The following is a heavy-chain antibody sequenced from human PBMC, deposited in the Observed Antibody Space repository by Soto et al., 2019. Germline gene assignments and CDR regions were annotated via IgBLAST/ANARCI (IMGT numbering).Heavy chain of an antibody. CDR3: AKEGDYYYYMDV. Sequence: EVQLVESGGGLVQPGRSLRLSCAASGFTFDDYAMHWVRQAPGKGLEWVSGISWNSGSIGYADSVKGRFTISRDNAKNSLYLQMTSLRAEDTALYYCAKEGDYYYYMDVWGKGTTVTVSS. V-gene: IGHV3-9*01. J-gene: IGHJ6*03. CDR1: GFTFDDYA. CDR2: ISWNSGSI.